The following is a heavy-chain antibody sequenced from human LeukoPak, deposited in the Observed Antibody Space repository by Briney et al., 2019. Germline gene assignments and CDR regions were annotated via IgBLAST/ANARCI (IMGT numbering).Heavy chain of an antibody. D-gene: IGHD3-22*01. CDR2: IYYSGST. V-gene: IGHV4-61*01. J-gene: IGHJ2*01. CDR1: GGSVSSGSHY. Sequence: SETLSLTCTVSGGSVSSGSHYWSWIRQPPGKGLEWIGYIYYSGSTNYTPSLKSRVTISVDTSENQFSLKLSSVTAADTAVYYCARDRYYYDSGSYFYLDLWGRGTLVTVSS. CDR3: ARDRYYYDSGSYFYLDL.